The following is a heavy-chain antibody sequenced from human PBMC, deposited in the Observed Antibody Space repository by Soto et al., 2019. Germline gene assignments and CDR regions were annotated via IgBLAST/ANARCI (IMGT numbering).Heavy chain of an antibody. J-gene: IGHJ5*02. CDR3: AREGRGGGWFDP. Sequence: EVQLVESGGGLVQPGGSLRLSCAVSAFTVSSNYMNWVRQAPGKGLEWVSVIYSGGDTYYADSVKDRFTISRDNSKNTLYIQMNSLRAEDTAVYYCAREGRGGGWFDPWGQGTLVTVSS. V-gene: IGHV3-66*01. CDR2: IYSGGDT. D-gene: IGHD3-10*01. CDR1: AFTVSSNY.